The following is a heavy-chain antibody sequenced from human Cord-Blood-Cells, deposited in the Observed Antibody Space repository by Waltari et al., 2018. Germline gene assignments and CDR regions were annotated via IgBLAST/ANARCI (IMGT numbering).Heavy chain of an antibody. J-gene: IGHJ6*03. CDR3: ARGWNDYYYYYMDV. Sequence: QVQLVQSGAAVKKPGASVKVSCKPSGYTFTSYAINRVRQGTGQGLEWMGWMNPNSGNTGYAQKFQGRVTITRNTSISTAYMELSSLKSEDTAVYYCARGWNDYYYYYMDVWGKGTTVTVSS. CDR1: GYTFTSYA. V-gene: IGHV1-8*03. CDR2: MNPNSGNT. D-gene: IGHD1-1*01.